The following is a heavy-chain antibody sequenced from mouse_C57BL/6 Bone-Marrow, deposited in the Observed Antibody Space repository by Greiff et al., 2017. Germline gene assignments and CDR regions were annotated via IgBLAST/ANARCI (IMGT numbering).Heavy chain of an antibody. CDR2: LYPGSGST. V-gene: IGHV1-55*01. CDR1: GYTFTSYW. CDR3: AKTAQVPFDY. J-gene: IGHJ2*01. D-gene: IGHD3-2*02. Sequence: VQLQQPGAELVKPGASVKMSCKASGYTFTSYWITWVKQRPGQGLEWLGDLYPGSGSTTYNEKFKSKATLTVDTSSSTAYMQLSSLTAEDATVYYCAKTAQVPFDYWGQGTTRTVSS.